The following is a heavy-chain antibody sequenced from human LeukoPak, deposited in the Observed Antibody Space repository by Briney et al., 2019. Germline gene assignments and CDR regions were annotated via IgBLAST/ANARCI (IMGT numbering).Heavy chain of an antibody. CDR2: IYSGGST. D-gene: IGHD3-3*01. Sequence: GGSLRLSCAASGFTVSSNYMSWVRQAPGKGLEWVSVIYSGGSTYYADSVKGRFTISRDNSKNTLYLQMNSLRAEDTAVYYCAKDGDRGGAIYYFDYWGQGTLVTVSS. CDR3: AKDGDRGGAIYYFDY. V-gene: IGHV3-66*01. J-gene: IGHJ4*02. CDR1: GFTVSSNY.